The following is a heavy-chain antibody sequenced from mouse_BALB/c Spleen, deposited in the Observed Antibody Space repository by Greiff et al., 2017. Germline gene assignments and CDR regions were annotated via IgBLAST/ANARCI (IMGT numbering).Heavy chain of an antibody. CDR2: INSNGGST. J-gene: IGHJ2*01. Sequence: EVKLVESGGGLVQPGGSLKLSCAASGFTFSSYGMSWVRQTPDKRLELVATINSNGGSTYYPDSVKGRFTISRDNAKNTLYLQMSSLKSEDTAMYYCARAVGYYGSSLDYWGQGTTLTVSS. CDR3: ARAVGYYGSSLDY. D-gene: IGHD1-1*01. CDR1: GFTFSSYG. V-gene: IGHV5-6-3*01.